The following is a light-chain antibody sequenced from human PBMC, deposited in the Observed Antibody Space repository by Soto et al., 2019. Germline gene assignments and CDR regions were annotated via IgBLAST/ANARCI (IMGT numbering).Light chain of an antibody. CDR2: GAS. J-gene: IGKJ4*01. V-gene: IGKV3-15*01. CDR3: QQYTNWPLT. Sequence: EIVMTQSPATLSVSPGERATFSCRASLSVSSDLAWYQQNPGHAPRLLIYGASARATGMPARFSGSGSGTEFTLAISSLQSEDFAVYYCQQYTNWPLTFGGGTKVEIK. CDR1: LSVSSD.